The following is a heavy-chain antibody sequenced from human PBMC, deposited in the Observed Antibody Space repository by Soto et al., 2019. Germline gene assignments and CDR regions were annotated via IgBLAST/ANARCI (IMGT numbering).Heavy chain of an antibody. D-gene: IGHD6-13*01. CDR2: LYDSGST. V-gene: IGHV4-59*01. Sequence: SETLSLTCTVSGDSISTYYWSWIRQPPGKGLEWIGYLYDSGSTHYNPSLKSRVTISVDTSKNQFSLKLTSVTAADTAVYYCARRHSSSFFDDWGQGTLVTVSS. CDR1: GDSISTYY. CDR3: ARRHSSSFFDD. J-gene: IGHJ4*02.